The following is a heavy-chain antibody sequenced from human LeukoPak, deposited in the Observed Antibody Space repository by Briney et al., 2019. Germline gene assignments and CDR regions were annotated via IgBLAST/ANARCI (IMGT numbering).Heavy chain of an antibody. V-gene: IGHV4-59*01. Sequence: PSETLSLTCSVSDGSINSYYWNWIRRPPGKGLEWIGYIYYNGNTNYSPSLKSRVTMSVDTSKNLFSLKVSSVTASDTAVYYCARGRSNYYGMDVWGQGTTVTVSS. J-gene: IGHJ6*02. CDR2: IYYNGNT. CDR1: DGSINSYY. CDR3: ARGRSNYYGMDV. D-gene: IGHD1-26*01.